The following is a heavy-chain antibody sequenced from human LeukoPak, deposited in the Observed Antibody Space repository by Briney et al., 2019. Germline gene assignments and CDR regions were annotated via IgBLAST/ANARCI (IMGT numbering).Heavy chain of an antibody. CDR1: GYTFTGYY. V-gene: IGHV1-2*02. D-gene: IGHD6-13*01. CDR3: ARDGIAAAGTRNWFDP. J-gene: IGHJ5*02. Sequence: ASVKVSCKASGYTFTGYYMHWVRRAPGQGLEWMGWINPNSGGTNYAQKFQGRVTMTRDTSISTAYMELSRLRSDDTAVYYCARDGIAAAGTRNWFDPWGQGTLVTVSS. CDR2: INPNSGGT.